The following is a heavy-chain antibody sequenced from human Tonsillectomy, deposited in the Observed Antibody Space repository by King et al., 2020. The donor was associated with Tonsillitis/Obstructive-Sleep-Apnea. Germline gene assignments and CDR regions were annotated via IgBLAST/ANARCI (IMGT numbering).Heavy chain of an antibody. V-gene: IGHV4-39*01. D-gene: IGHD5-18*01. CDR1: GASISSSSYY. CDR3: ARQWDPDMVTDYYYYYGIDV. Sequence: QLQESGPGLVKPSETLSLTCTVSGASISSSSYYWGWVRQPPGKGLEWIGTIYYSGSTYYNPSLKSRVTISVDTSKNQFSLKLSSVTAADTAVYYCARQWDPDMVTDYYYYYGIDVWGQGTTVTVSS. CDR2: IYYSGST. J-gene: IGHJ6*02.